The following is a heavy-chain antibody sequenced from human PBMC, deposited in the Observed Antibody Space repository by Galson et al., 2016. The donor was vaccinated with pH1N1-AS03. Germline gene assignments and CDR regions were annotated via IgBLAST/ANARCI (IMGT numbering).Heavy chain of an antibody. J-gene: IGHJ4*02. V-gene: IGHV4-4*02. CDR3: ASAGYHTPGYHY. CDR1: GGSMTSPDW. D-gene: IGHD3-16*02. Sequence: SETLSLTCAVSGGSMTSPDWWTWVRQPPGKGLEWIGEVHYSGTTSYNPSLNSRVTMSIDKSNNQFSLNLGSVTAADTAVYFWASAGYHTPGYHYWGQGALVTVSS. CDR2: VHYSGTT.